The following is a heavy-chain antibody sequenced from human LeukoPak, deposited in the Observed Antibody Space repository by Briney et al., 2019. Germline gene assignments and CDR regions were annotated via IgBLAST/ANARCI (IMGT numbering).Heavy chain of an antibody. V-gene: IGHV4-59*01. Sequence: SETLSLTCSVSGGSISSYYWSWIRQPPGKGLEWIGYIYYSGSTNYNPSLKSRVTISVDTSKNQFSLKLSSVTAADTAVYYCARGPSKLDNWFDPWGQGTLVTVSS. J-gene: IGHJ5*02. CDR3: ARGPSKLDNWFDP. D-gene: IGHD1-1*01. CDR1: GGSISSYY. CDR2: IYYSGST.